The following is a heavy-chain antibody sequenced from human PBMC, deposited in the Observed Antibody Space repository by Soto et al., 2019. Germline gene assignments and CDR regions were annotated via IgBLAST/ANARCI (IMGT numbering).Heavy chain of an antibody. CDR2: IYTSGST. J-gene: IGHJ4*02. CDR1: GGSISSYY. V-gene: IGHV4-4*07. D-gene: IGHD3-22*01. CDR3: ARASVYYDSSGYSRAFDY. Sequence: PSETLSLTCTVSGGSISSYYWSWIRQPAGKGLEWIGRIYTSGSTNYNPSLKSRVTMSVGTSKNQFSLKLSSVTAADTAVYYCARASVYYDSSGYSRAFDYWGQGTLVTVSS.